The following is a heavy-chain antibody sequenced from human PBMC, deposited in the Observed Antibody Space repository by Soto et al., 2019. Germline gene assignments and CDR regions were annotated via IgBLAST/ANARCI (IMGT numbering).Heavy chain of an antibody. Sequence: QMRLEESGPGLVKPSETLSLTCSVSGGSVSDYYWHWIRQSPGKGRERIGCLSSSGATSHSPPLTTRFTISLGSSMNHPSLKMTSATAAGPALHYCARTIWYDDAARDVTFNICGQGTLVTVSS. CDR1: GGSVSDYY. D-gene: IGHD6-13*01. CDR2: LSSSGAT. CDR3: ARTIWYDDAARDVTFNI. V-gene: IGHV4-59*08. J-gene: IGHJ3*02.